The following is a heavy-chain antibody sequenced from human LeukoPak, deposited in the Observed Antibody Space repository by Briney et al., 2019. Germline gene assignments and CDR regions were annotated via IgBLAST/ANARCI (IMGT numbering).Heavy chain of an antibody. Sequence: GGSLRLSCAASGFTFSSYGMHWVRQAPGKGLEWVAFIRYDGSNKYYADSVKGRFTISRDNSKNTLYLQMNSLRAEDTAVYYCAKDGHDIVVVPAAIGHYYYYYMDVWGKGTTVTVSS. CDR2: IRYDGSNK. J-gene: IGHJ6*03. CDR1: GFTFSSYG. D-gene: IGHD2-2*01. CDR3: AKDGHDIVVVPAAIGHYYYYYMDV. V-gene: IGHV3-30*02.